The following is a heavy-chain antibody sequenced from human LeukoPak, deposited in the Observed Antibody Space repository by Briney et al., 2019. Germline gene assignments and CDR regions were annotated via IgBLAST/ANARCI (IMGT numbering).Heavy chain of an antibody. Sequence: SQTLSLTCTVSGGSISSGSYYWSWIRQPAGKGLEWIGRIYTSGSTNYNPSLKSRVTISVDTSKNQFSLKLSSVTAADTAVYYCARDFGIYCSSTSCLGDAFDIWGQGTMVTVSS. CDR3: ARDFGIYCSSTSCLGDAFDI. D-gene: IGHD2-2*01. CDR1: GGSISSGSYY. V-gene: IGHV4-61*02. CDR2: IYTSGST. J-gene: IGHJ3*02.